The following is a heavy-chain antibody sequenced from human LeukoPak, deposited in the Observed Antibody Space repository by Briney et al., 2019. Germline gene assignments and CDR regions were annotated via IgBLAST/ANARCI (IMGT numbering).Heavy chain of an antibody. Sequence: ASVKVSCKVSGYTLTELSMYWVRQAPGKGLEWMGGFDPEDGETIYAQKFQGRVTMTEDTSTDTAYMELSSLRSEDTAVYYCATTAGSSGYPTRFDYWGQGTLVTVSS. CDR3: ATTAGSSGYPTRFDY. CDR2: FDPEDGET. J-gene: IGHJ4*02. V-gene: IGHV1-24*01. CDR1: GYTLTELS. D-gene: IGHD3-22*01.